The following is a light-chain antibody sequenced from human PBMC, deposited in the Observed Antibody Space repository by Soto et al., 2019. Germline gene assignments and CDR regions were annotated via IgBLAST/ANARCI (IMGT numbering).Light chain of an antibody. CDR2: NAS. CDR3: QQYNHYSGLT. J-gene: IGKJ4*01. Sequence: EIQMTQSPSTLSASVGDRVAITCRASQSISSSLAWYQQKPGKAPKVLIWNASTLQRGVPSRFSGSGSGTEFTLSISSLQPDDFATYYCQQYNHYSGLTFGGGTKVDIK. CDR1: QSISSS. V-gene: IGKV1-5*01.